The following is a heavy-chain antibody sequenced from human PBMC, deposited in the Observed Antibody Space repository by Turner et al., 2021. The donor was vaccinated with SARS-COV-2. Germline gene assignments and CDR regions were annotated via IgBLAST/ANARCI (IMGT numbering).Heavy chain of an antibody. V-gene: IGHV3-23*01. CDR2: ISGSGGST. D-gene: IGHD6-19*01. CDR3: AKPPGEQWLVLALVFDY. Sequence: EVQLLESGGGLVQPGGSLRLSCAASGFTFSSYAMSWVRQAPGKGLEWASAISGSGGSTYYADSVKGRFTISRDNSKNTLYLQMNSLRAEDTAVYYCAKPPGEQWLVLALVFDYWGQGTLVTVSS. CDR1: GFTFSSYA. J-gene: IGHJ4*02.